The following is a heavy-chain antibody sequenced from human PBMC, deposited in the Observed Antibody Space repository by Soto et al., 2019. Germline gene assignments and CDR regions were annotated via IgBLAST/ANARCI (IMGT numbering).Heavy chain of an antibody. Sequence: PSETLSLTCTVSGGSISSGDYYWSWIRQPPGKGLEWIGYIYYSGSTYYNPSLKSRVTISVDTSKNQFSLKLSSVTAADTAVYYCARDQGYCSGGSCYSQYYYGMDVWGQGTTVTVSS. V-gene: IGHV4-30-4*01. CDR1: GGSISSGDYY. CDR2: IYYSGST. J-gene: IGHJ6*02. CDR3: ARDQGYCSGGSCYSQYYYGMDV. D-gene: IGHD2-15*01.